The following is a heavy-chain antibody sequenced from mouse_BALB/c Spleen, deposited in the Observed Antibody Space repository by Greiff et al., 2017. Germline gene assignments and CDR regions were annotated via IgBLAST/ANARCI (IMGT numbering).Heavy chain of an antibody. J-gene: IGHJ2*01. CDR2: ISDGGSYT. CDR3: ARGRYDFDY. CDR1: GFTFSDYY. D-gene: IGHD2-14*01. Sequence: EVKLMESGGGLVKPGGSLKLSCAASGFTFSDYYMYWVRQTPEKRLEWVATISDGGSYTYYPDSVKGRFTISRDNAKNNLYLQMSSLKSEDTAMYYCARGRYDFDYWGQGTTLTVSS. V-gene: IGHV5-4*02.